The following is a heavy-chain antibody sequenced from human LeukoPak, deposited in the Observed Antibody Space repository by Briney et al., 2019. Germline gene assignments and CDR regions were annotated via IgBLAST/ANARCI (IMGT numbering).Heavy chain of an antibody. CDR2: IYYSGST. D-gene: IGHD6-13*01. CDR1: GGSISSYY. Sequence: SETLSLTCTVSGGSISSYYWSWIRQPPGKGLEWIGSIYYSGSTYYNPSLKSRVTISVDTSKNQFSLKLSSVTAADTAVYYCARQPSSWYWIFGYFDYWGQGTLVTVSS. CDR3: ARQPSSWYWIFGYFDY. J-gene: IGHJ4*02. V-gene: IGHV4-39*01.